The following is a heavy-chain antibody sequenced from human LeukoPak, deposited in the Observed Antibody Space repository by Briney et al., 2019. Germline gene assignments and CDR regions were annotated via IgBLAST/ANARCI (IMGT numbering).Heavy chain of an antibody. CDR1: GYTFTGYY. Sequence: ASLKVSCKAAGYTFTGYYMHWVRQAPGQRLEWMGWINPNSGGTNYAQKFQGRVTMTRDTSISTAYMELSRLTSDDTAVYYCARDPPIGGADVFDIWGQGTMVTVSS. CDR2: INPNSGGT. CDR3: ARDPPIGGADVFDI. J-gene: IGHJ3*02. D-gene: IGHD3-10*01. V-gene: IGHV1-2*02.